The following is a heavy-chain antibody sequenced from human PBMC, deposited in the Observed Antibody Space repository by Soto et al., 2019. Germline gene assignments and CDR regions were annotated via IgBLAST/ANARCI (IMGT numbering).Heavy chain of an antibody. CDR1: GYTFTSYG. V-gene: IGHV1-18*01. Sequence: GASVKVSCKASGYTFTSYGISWVRQAPGQGLEWMGWISAYNGNTNYAQKLQGRVTMTTDTSTSTAYMELRSLRSDDTAVYYCAITVLMTITLWIQHWGQGTLVTVSS. J-gene: IGHJ1*01. D-gene: IGHD3-10*01. CDR3: AITVLMTITLWIQH. CDR2: ISAYNGNT.